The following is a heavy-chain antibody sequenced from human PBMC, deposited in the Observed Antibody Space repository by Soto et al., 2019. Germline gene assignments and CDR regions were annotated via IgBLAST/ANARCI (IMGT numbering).Heavy chain of an antibody. CDR1: GGSISSYY. D-gene: IGHD1-26*01. CDR3: ARLQRIVGATTFDY. Sequence: SETLSLTCTVSGGSISSYYWSWIRQPPGKGLEWIGYIYYSGSTNYNPSLKSRVTISVDTSKNQFSLKLSSVTAADTAVYYCARLQRIVGATTFDYWGQGTLVTVSS. J-gene: IGHJ4*02. V-gene: IGHV4-59*01. CDR2: IYYSGST.